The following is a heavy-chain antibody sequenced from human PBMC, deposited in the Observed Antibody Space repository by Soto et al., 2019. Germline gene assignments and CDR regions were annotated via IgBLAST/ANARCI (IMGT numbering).Heavy chain of an antibody. CDR1: GYSISGGYY. CDR2: TYYGASS. V-gene: IGHV4-38-2*01. Sequence: SETLSLTCAVSGYSISGGYYWGWIRQPPGKGLEWLGTTYYGASSYYNPSLRSRITILLDASTNQLSLKLSSVTAADTAVYFCVRVAGSASWYETDSWGQGILVTVSS. CDR3: VRVAGSASWYETDS. J-gene: IGHJ4*02. D-gene: IGHD6-13*01.